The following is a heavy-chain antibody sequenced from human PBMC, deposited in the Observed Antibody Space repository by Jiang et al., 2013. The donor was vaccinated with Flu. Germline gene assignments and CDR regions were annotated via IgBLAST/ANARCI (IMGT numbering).Heavy chain of an antibody. V-gene: IGHV1-46*01. CDR2: INPSVGVT. J-gene: IGHJ1*01. CDR3: ATAGGYYDSSRRGYFHH. Sequence: SGAEVKKPGASVKISCEASGYTFTTYNMNWVRQAPGQGPEWMGIINPSVGVTAYAQKFQGRVTMTRDTSTSTAYMELSSLRSEDTAVYYCATAGGYYDSSRRGYFHHWGQGTLVTVSS. CDR1: GYTFTTYN. D-gene: IGHD3-22*01.